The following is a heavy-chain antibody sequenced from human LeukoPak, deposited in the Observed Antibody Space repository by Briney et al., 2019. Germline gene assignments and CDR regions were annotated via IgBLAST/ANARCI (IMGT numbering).Heavy chain of an antibody. CDR3: TTDPQSGIQLWDYFDY. CDR1: GFTVSSNY. D-gene: IGHD5-18*01. Sequence: PGGSLRLSCAASGFTVSSNYMSWVRQAPGKGLKWVGRIKSKTDGGTTDYAAPVKGRFTISRDDSKNTLYLQMNSLKTEDTAVYYCTTDPQSGIQLWDYFDYWGQGTLVTVSS. V-gene: IGHV3-15*01. J-gene: IGHJ4*02. CDR2: IKSKTDGGTT.